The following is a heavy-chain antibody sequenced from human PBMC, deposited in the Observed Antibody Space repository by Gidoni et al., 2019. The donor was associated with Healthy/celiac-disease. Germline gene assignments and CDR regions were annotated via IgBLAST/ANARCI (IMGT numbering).Heavy chain of an antibody. J-gene: IGHJ5*02. V-gene: IGHV3-23*01. CDR1: GFTFTSSA. CDR2: ISGSGGST. CDR3: AKATQTVVTPYNWFDP. D-gene: IGHD3-22*01. Sequence: EVQLLESGGGLVQPGGSLRLSCSSSGFTFTSSAMSWVRQAPGKGLEWVSAISGSGGSTYYADSVKGRFTISRDNSKNTLYLQMNSLRAEDTAVYYCAKATQTVVTPYNWFDPWGQGTLVTVSS.